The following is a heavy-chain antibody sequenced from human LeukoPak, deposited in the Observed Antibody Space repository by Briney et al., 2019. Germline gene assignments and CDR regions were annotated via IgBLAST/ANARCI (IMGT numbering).Heavy chain of an antibody. CDR1: GGSLSSISSY. CDR3: ARMVTMVRGMLDY. V-gene: IGHV4-39*07. J-gene: IGHJ4*02. D-gene: IGHD3-10*01. Sequence: PSETLSLTCTVSGGSLSSISSYWGWIRQPPGKGLEWIGTIYYSGNTYNSPSLKSRVTISVDTSKNQFSLKLSSVTAADTAVYYCARMVTMVRGMLDYWGQGTLVTVSS. CDR2: IYYSGNT.